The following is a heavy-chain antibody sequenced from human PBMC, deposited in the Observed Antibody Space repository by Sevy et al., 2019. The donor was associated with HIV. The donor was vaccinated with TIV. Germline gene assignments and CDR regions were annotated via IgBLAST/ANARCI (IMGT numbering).Heavy chain of an antibody. CDR1: GYTLSELS. J-gene: IGHJ4*02. V-gene: IGHV1-24*01. D-gene: IGHD2-2*01. Sequence: ASVNVSCKVSGYTLSELSIHWVRQAPGRGLEWMGGFDEDGETLYAQKFQGRVTMTEDTSTDTAYMELSSLRSEDTAVYYCATDIVVGRDYWGQGTLVTVSS. CDR2: FDEDGET. CDR3: ATDIVVGRDY.